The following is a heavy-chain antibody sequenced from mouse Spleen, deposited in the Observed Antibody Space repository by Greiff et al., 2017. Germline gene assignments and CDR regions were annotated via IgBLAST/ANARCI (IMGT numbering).Heavy chain of an antibody. D-gene: IGHD2-4*01. CDR1: GFSLTSYG. CDR2: IWGGGST. V-gene: IGHV2-6*01. Sequence: QVQLQQSGPGLVAPSQSLSITCTVSGFSLTSYGVDWVRQSPGKGLEWLGVIWGGGSTNYNSALKSRLSISKDNSKSQVFLKMNSLQTDDTAMYYCASDDYGEGFAYWGQGTLVTVSA. CDR3: ASDDYGEGFAY. J-gene: IGHJ3*01.